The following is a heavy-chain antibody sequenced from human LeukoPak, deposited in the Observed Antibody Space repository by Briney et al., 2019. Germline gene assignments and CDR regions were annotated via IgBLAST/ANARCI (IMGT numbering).Heavy chain of an antibody. CDR3: ARDYYDSSGYYWEYYYYCGMDV. V-gene: IGHV3-21*01. CDR1: GFTFSSYS. CDR2: ISSSSSYI. J-gene: IGHJ6*02. D-gene: IGHD3-22*01. Sequence: PGGSLRLSCAASGFTFSSYSMNWVRQAPGKGLEWVSSISSSSSYIYYADSVKGRFTISRDNAKNSLYLHMNSLRAEDTAVYYCARDYYDSSGYYWEYYYYCGMDVWGQGTTVTVSS.